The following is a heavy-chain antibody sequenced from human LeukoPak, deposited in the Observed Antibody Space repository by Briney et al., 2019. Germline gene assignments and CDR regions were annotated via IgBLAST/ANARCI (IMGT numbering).Heavy chain of an antibody. V-gene: IGHV1-2*02. CDR1: GYTFTSYG. Sequence: ASVKVSCKASGYTFTSYGISWVRQAPGQGLEWMGWINPNSGGTNYAQKFQGRVTMTRDTSISTAYMELSRLRSDDTAVYYCARLSYDSSGYYSNWFDPWGQGTLVTVSS. D-gene: IGHD3-22*01. CDR2: INPNSGGT. J-gene: IGHJ5*02. CDR3: ARLSYDSSGYYSNWFDP.